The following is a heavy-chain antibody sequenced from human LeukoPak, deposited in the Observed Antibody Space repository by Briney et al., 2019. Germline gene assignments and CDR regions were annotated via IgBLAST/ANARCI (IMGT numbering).Heavy chain of an antibody. CDR2: IYSSGST. CDR1: GFTVTSNS. Sequence: PGGSLRLSCAASGFTVTSNSMSWVRQAPGKGLEWVSVIYSSGSTHFADSVKGRCSISRDNSKNTLYLLMSSLRLEDTAVYYCARESYGGAWGQGTLVTVSS. J-gene: IGHJ4*02. CDR3: ARESYGGA. D-gene: IGHD1-26*01. V-gene: IGHV3-53*01.